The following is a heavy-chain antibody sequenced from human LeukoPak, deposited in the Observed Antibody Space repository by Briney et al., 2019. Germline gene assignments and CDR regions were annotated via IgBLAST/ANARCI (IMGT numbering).Heavy chain of an antibody. CDR3: ARGSNYDYIWGSYRYSCYFDY. J-gene: IGHJ4*02. CDR2: INHSGST. D-gene: IGHD3-16*02. CDR1: GGSFSGYY. V-gene: IGHV4-34*01. Sequence: SETLSLTCAVYGGSFSGYYWSWIRQPPGKGLERIGEINHSGSTNYNPSLKSRVTISVDTSKNQFSLKLSSVTAADTAVYYCARGSNYDYIWGSYRYSCYFDYWGQGTLVTVSS.